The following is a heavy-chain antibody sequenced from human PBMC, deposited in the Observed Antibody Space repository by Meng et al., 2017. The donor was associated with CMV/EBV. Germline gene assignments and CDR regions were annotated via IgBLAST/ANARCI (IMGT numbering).Heavy chain of an antibody. J-gene: IGHJ4*02. V-gene: IGHV3-21*01. D-gene: IGHD6-13*01. CDR3: ARVPVAGAGKADY. Sequence: GVTLRTNAMVWVRQVPGKGVECVSSFSSDSNYIYYIDSVKGRFTISRDNAKNSLFLQMDSLRAEDTAVYYCARVPVAGAGKADYWGQGTLVTVSS. CDR1: GVTLRTNA. CDR2: FSSDSNYI.